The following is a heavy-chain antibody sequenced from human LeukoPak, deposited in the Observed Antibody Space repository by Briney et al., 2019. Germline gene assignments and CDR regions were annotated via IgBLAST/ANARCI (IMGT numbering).Heavy chain of an antibody. Sequence: ASVKVSCKASGGTFSSYAISWVRQAPGQGLEWMGGIIPIFGTANYAQKFQGRVTITTDESTSTAYMELSSLRSEDTAVYYCARVRGQLSTYYYYYMDVWGKGTTVTVSS. CDR1: GGTFSSYA. V-gene: IGHV1-69*05. CDR2: IIPIFGTA. D-gene: IGHD5-18*01. J-gene: IGHJ6*03. CDR3: ARVRGQLSTYYYYYMDV.